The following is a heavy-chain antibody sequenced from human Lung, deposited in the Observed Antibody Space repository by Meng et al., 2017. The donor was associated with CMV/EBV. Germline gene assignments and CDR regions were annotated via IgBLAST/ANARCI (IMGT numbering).Heavy chain of an antibody. CDR1: GFTFSSYA. CDR2: ISYDGSNK. CDR3: ARDRTAGLWLGELVYGPGLGY. Sequence: GGSLRLXCAASGFTFSSYAMHWVRQAPGKGLEWVAVISYDGSNKYYADSVKGRFTISRDNSKNTLYLQMNSLRAEDTAVYYCARDRTAGLWLGELVYGPGLGYWGQGTXVNGSS. V-gene: IGHV3-30*04. D-gene: IGHD3-10*01. J-gene: IGHJ4*02.